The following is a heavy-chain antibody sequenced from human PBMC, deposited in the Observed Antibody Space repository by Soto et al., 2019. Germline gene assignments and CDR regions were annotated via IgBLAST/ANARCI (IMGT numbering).Heavy chain of an antibody. J-gene: IGHJ4*02. CDR2: IYWDNDQ. D-gene: IGHD3-16*01. CDR3: AHRRTGVSQWYYGDFDS. Sequence: QITLRESGPPLVKPTETLTLTCTLSGFSLSTSGVGVGWIRQPPGKALEWLALIYWDNDQRYSPSLRSRLAISKDTSKNQVVLTMTNVDPVDTATYFCAHRRTGVSQWYYGDFDSWGQGTLVTVSS. CDR1: GFSLSTSGVG. V-gene: IGHV2-5*02.